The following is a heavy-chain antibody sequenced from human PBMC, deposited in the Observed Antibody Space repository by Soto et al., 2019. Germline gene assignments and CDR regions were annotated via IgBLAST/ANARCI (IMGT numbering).Heavy chain of an antibody. CDR3: ARLFLVAELDY. V-gene: IGHV3-30-3*01. Sequence: GGSLRLSCAASGFTFSSFAMHWVRQAPGKGLEWVAVISYDGSNKYYADSVKGRFTISRDNSKNTLYLQMNSLRAEDTAVYYCARLFLVAELDYWGQGT. CDR2: ISYDGSNK. D-gene: IGHD3-3*01. J-gene: IGHJ4*02. CDR1: GFTFSSFA.